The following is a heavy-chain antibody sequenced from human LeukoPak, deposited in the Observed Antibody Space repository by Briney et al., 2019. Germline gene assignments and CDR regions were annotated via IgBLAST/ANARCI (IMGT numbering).Heavy chain of an antibody. Sequence: GTLRLSCTASGFTFSSFGMSWIRQPPGKGLEWIGEINHSGSTNYNPSLKSRVTISVDTSKNQFSLKLTSVTAADTAVYYCARQGPSSSSWSLYNWFDPWGQGTLVTVSS. CDR2: INHSGST. CDR3: ARQGPSSSSWSLYNWFDP. V-gene: IGHV4-34*01. CDR1: GFTFSSFG. D-gene: IGHD6-13*01. J-gene: IGHJ5*02.